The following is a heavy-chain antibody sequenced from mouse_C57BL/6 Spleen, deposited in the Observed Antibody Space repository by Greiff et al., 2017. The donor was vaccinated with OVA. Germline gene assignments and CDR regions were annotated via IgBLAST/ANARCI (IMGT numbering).Heavy chain of an antibody. V-gene: IGHV5-17*01. CDR2: ISSGSSTI. J-gene: IGHJ2*01. D-gene: IGHD2-4*01. Sequence: EVQRVESGGGLVKPGGSLKLSCAASGFTFSDYGMHWVRQAPEKGLEWVAYISSGSSTIYYADTVKGRFTIARDNAKNTLFLQMTSLRSEDTAMYYCARRSYDYRYFDYWGQGTTLTVSS. CDR1: GFTFSDYG. CDR3: ARRSYDYRYFDY.